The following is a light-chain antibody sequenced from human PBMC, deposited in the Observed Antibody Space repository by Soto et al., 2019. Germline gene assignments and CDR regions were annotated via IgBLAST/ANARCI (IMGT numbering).Light chain of an antibody. J-gene: IGLJ1*01. Sequence: QSALTQPASVSGSPGQSITISCTGTSSDVGGYKYVSWYQQHPGKAPKLMIYDIRNRPSGVSNRFSCSKSGNTASLTISGLQADDEADYYCSSYTSSSTRVFGTGTKLTVL. CDR2: DIR. V-gene: IGLV2-14*03. CDR1: SSDVGGYKY. CDR3: SSYTSSSTRV.